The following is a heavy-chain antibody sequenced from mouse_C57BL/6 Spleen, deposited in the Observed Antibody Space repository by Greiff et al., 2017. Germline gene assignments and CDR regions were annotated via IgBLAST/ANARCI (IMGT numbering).Heavy chain of an antibody. D-gene: IGHD1-1*01. CDR2: IYPRSGNT. CDR3: LTITTVVGGAMDY. CDR1: GYTFTSYG. J-gene: IGHJ4*01. V-gene: IGHV1-81*01. Sequence: VKLMESGAELARPGASVKLSCKASGYTFTSYGISWVKQRTGQGLEWIGEIYPRSGNTYYNEKFKGKATLTADKSSSTAYMELRSLTSEDSAVYFCLTITTVVGGAMDYWGQGTSVTVSS.